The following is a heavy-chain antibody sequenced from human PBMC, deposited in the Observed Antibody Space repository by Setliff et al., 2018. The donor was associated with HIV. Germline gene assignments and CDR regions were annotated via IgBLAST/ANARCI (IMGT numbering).Heavy chain of an antibody. D-gene: IGHD2-2*01. Sequence: GGSLRLSCAASGFTFSNYGMHWVRQAPGKGLEWVAVIWYDGSNKYYADSVKGRFTTSRDTSKNTIYLQMNSLRAEDTAVYYCAKDRGEVPTAFFDYWGQGTLVTVSS. CDR2: IWYDGSNK. V-gene: IGHV3-33*06. J-gene: IGHJ4*02. CDR3: AKDRGEVPTAFFDY. CDR1: GFTFSNYG.